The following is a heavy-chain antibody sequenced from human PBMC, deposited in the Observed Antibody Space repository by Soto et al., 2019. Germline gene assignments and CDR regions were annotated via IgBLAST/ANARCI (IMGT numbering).Heavy chain of an antibody. CDR2: IYYSGST. J-gene: IGHJ4*02. CDR3: ARRYGSCFDY. V-gene: IGHV4-59*08. CDR1: GGSISSYY. D-gene: IGHD5-18*01. Sequence: QVQLQESGPGLVKPSETLSLTCTVSGGSISSYYWSWIRQPPGKGLEWIGYIYYSGSTNYNPSLISRVTISVDTTKTPFSLNLSSVTAADTAVYYCARRYGSCFDYWGQGTLVTVSS.